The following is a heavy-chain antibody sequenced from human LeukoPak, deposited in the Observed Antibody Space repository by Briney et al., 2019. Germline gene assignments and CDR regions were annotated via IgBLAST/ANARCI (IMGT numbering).Heavy chain of an antibody. CDR1: GGSIRDTTYY. J-gene: IGHJ4*02. V-gene: IGHV4-39*07. Sequence: SETLSLTCTVSGGSIRDTTYYWGWIRQPPGKGLEWIGSIYRNGTTYYKPSLKSRVTISVDMSKNQFSLCAREHNFWSVYYRDTYYFDYWGQGTLVTVSS. CDR2: IYRNGTT. CDR3: YYFDY. D-gene: IGHD3-3*01.